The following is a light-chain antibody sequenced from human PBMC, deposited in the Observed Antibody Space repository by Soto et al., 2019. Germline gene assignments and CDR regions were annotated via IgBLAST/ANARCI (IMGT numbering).Light chain of an antibody. V-gene: IGKV3-15*01. CDR3: QQFSSYPLT. CDR2: SAS. Sequence: EIVMTQSPATLSVSPGERATLSCRASQSVSSDLAWYHQKPGQAPRLLIYSASTRATGIPARFSGGGSGTDFTLTISRLEPEDFAVYYCQQFSSYPLTFGGGTKVDIK. CDR1: QSVSSD. J-gene: IGKJ4*01.